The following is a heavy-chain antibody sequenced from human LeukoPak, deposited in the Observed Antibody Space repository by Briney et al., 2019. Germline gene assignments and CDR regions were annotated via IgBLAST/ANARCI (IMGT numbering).Heavy chain of an antibody. CDR2: ISGSGGST. J-gene: IGHJ4*02. CDR3: AKTLHYDSSGYPDY. Sequence: PGGSLRLSCAASGFTFSSYAMSWVRQAPGKGLEWVSAISGSGGSTYYADSVKGRFTISRDNSKNTLYLQMNSLRAEDTAVYYCAKTLHYDSSGYPDYWGQGTLVTVSS. D-gene: IGHD3-22*01. CDR1: GFTFSSYA. V-gene: IGHV3-23*01.